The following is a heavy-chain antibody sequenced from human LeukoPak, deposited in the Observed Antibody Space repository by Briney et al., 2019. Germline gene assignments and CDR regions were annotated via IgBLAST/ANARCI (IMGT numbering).Heavy chain of an antibody. V-gene: IGHV1-2*02. CDR2: INPNSGGT. D-gene: IGHD3-10*01. Sequence: GSVKVSCKASGYTFTGYYMHWVRQAPGQGLEWMGWINPNSGGTNYAQKFQGRVTMTRDTSISTAYMELSRLRSDDTAVYYCARVKGQFGESLAFDYWGQGTLVTVSS. CDR1: GYTFTGYY. J-gene: IGHJ4*02. CDR3: ARVKGQFGESLAFDY.